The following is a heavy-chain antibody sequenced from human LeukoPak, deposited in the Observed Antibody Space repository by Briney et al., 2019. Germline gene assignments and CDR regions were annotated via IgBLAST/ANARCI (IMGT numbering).Heavy chain of an antibody. V-gene: IGHV1-2*02. J-gene: IGHJ5*02. CDR3: AGLGSTVKGRIDP. CDR2: ISTDSGDA. Sequence: VASVTVSFMGSGYNFTGYHGHWVRRAPGQGVEWMGRISTDSGDADIAQKFQGRVTMTRDTSISTAYMELSRLTSDDSAVYYCAGLGSTVKGRIDPWGQGTSVTVSS. D-gene: IGHD5/OR15-5a*01. CDR1: GYNFTGYH.